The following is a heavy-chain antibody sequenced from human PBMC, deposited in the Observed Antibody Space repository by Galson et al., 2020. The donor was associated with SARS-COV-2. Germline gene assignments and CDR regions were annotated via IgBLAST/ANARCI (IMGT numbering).Heavy chain of an antibody. D-gene: IGHD4-17*01. V-gene: IGHV4-61*01. CDR1: SGSVSVGSYY. CDR2: VFDTGIT. CDR3: ARLTVTTSSGYYYYDLDV. J-gene: IGHJ6*02. Sequence: SQTLSLTCTVSSGSVSVGSYYWSWIRQPPGKGLEWIGYVFDTGITSYNPSLESRVTISADTSKNQFSLKLSSVTAADTAMYYCARLTVTTSSGYYYYDLDVWGQGTTVTVSS.